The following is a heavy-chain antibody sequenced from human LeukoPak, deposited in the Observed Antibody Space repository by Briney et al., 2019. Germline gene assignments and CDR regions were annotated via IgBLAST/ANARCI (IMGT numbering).Heavy chain of an antibody. V-gene: IGHV3-23*01. CDR2: ISGSGGST. Sequence: GGSLRLSCAASGFTFSSYAMSWVRQAPGKGLEWVSAISGSGGSTYYADSVKGRFTISRDNSKNTLYLQMNSLRAEDMALYYCAKGRGYYQTWEGYYFDYWGQGTLVTVSS. CDR3: AKGRGYYQTWEGYYFDY. D-gene: IGHD3-22*01. J-gene: IGHJ4*02. CDR1: GFTFSSYA.